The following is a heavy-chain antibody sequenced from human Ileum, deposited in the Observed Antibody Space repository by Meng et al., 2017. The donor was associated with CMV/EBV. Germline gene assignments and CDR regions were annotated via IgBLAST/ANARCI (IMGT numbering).Heavy chain of an antibody. CDR3: ARDRQLFV. CDR1: GFTFSSSW. Sequence: GESLKISCAASGFTFSSSWMSWVRQAPGKGLEWVANIKQDGSEKYYVDSVKGRFTISRDNAKNSLYLQMNSLRAEDTAVYYCARDRQLFVWGQGTTVTVSS. CDR2: IKQDGSEK. J-gene: IGHJ6*02. V-gene: IGHV3-7*01. D-gene: IGHD6-13*01.